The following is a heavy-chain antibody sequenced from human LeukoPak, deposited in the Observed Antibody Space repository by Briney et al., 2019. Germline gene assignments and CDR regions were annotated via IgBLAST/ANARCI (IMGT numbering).Heavy chain of an antibody. J-gene: IGHJ4*02. CDR3: ARGDYYDSSGYYATEFDY. CDR1: GFTFSSYS. CDR2: ISSSSSYI. Sequence: PGGSLRLSCAASGFTFSSYSMNWVRQAPGKGLEWVSSISSSSSYIYYADSVKGRFTISRDNAKNSLYLQMNSLRAEDTAVYYCARGDYYDSSGYYATEFDYWGQGTLATVSS. V-gene: IGHV3-21*01. D-gene: IGHD3-22*01.